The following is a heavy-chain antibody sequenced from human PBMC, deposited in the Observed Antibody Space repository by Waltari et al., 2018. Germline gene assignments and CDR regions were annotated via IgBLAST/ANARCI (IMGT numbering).Heavy chain of an antibody. CDR2: IYHSGST. D-gene: IGHD6-6*01. CDR1: GYSISSGYY. V-gene: IGHV4-38-2*01. CDR3: ARRRGAARPSDAFGI. J-gene: IGHJ3*02. Sequence: QVQLQESGPGLVKPSETLSLTCAVSGYSISSGYYWGWIRQPPGKGLEWIGSIYHSGSTYSNPSLKSRVTISVDTSKNQFSLKLSSVTAADTAVYYCARRRGAARPSDAFGIWGQGTMVTVSS.